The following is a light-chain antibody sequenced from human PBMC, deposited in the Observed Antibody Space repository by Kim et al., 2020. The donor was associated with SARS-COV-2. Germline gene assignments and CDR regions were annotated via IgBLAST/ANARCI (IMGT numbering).Light chain of an antibody. Sequence: DIQMTQSPSSLSASVGDRVTITCRASQGINNYLAWYQQKPGKVPKLLIYAASALQSGVPSRFSGSGSGTDFTLTITSLQPEDVAAYYCLPCRGAPWTFGQGTKVEIK. V-gene: IGKV1-27*01. CDR3: LPCRGAPWT. CDR2: AAS. CDR1: QGINNY. J-gene: IGKJ1*01.